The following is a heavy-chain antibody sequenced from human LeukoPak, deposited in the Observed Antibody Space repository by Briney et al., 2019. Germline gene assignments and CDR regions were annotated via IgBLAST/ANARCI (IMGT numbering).Heavy chain of an antibody. CDR3: ARDFIVGATTGVYCFDY. CDR2: ISSSSSYI. Sequence: PGGSLRLSCAASGFTFSSYSMNWVRQAPGKGLEWVSSISSSSSYIYYADSVKGRFTISRDNAKNSLYLQMNSLRAEDTAVYYCARDFIVGATTGVYCFDYWGQGTLVTVSS. D-gene: IGHD1-26*01. V-gene: IGHV3-21*01. J-gene: IGHJ4*02. CDR1: GFTFSSYS.